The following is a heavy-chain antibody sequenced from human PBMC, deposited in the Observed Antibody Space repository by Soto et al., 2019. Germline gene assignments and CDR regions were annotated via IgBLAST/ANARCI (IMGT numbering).Heavy chain of an antibody. CDR3: ARDAAEYSSSSGGVY. D-gene: IGHD6-6*01. J-gene: IGHJ4*02. V-gene: IGHV3-21*01. Sequence: GGSLRLSCAASGFTFSSYSMNWVRQAPGKGLEWVSSISSSSSYIYYADSVKGRFAISRDNAKNSLYLQMNSLRAEDTAVYYCARDAAEYSSSSGGVYWGQGTLVTVSS. CDR2: ISSSSSYI. CDR1: GFTFSSYS.